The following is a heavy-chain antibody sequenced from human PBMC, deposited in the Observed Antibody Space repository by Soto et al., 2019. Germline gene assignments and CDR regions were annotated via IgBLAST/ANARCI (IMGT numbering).Heavy chain of an antibody. D-gene: IGHD2-15*01. J-gene: IGHJ4*02. CDR3: ARGYCSGGSCYGNDY. V-gene: IGHV3-33*01. CDR1: GFTFSSYG. CDR2: IWYDGSNK. Sequence: QVQLVESGGGVVQPGRPLRLSCAASGFTFSSYGMHWVRQAPGKGLEWVAVIWYDGSNKYYADSVKGRFTISRDNSKNTLYLQMNSLRAEDTAVYYCARGYCSGGSCYGNDYWGQGTLVTVSS.